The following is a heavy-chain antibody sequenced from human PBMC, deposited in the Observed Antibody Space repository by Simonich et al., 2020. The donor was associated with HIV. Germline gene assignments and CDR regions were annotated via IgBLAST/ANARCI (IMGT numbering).Heavy chain of an antibody. Sequence: QVQLQQWGAGLLKPSETLSLTCAVYGGSFSGYYWSWIRQAPGKGREWIGEINHSGSTNDNPSLKSRVTISVDTSKNQFSLKLSSVTAADTAVYYCARRHPTTVTTPYFDYWGQGTLVTVSS. CDR2: INHSGST. CDR1: GGSFSGYY. D-gene: IGHD4-17*01. CDR3: ARRHPTTVTTPYFDY. V-gene: IGHV4-34*01. J-gene: IGHJ4*02.